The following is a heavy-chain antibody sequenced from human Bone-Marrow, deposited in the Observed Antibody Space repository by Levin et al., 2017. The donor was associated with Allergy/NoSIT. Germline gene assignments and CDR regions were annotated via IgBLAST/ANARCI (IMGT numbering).Heavy chain of an antibody. J-gene: IGHJ5*02. CDR3: ARDRSGRVAVAGIDTDWFDP. CDR1: GYTFTGYY. CDR2: INPNSGGT. Sequence: WASVKVSCKASGYTFTGYYMHWVRQAPGQGLEWMGWINPNSGGTNYAQKFQGRVTMTRDTSISTAYMELSRLRSDDTAVYYCARDRSGRVAVAGIDTDWFDPWGQGTLVTVSS. V-gene: IGHV1-2*02. D-gene: IGHD6-19*01.